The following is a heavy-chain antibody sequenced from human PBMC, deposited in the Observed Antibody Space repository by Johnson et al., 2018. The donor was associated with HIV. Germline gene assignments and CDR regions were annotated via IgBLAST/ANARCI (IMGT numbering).Heavy chain of an antibody. V-gene: IGHV3-30-3*01. D-gene: IGHD6-13*01. CDR3: ARGRGSSIYDAFDL. Sequence: VQVVESGGGLVKPGGSLRLSCAASGLTFSSYAMHWVRQAPGKGLEWVAVISYDGSNKYYADSVKGRFTISRDNSKNTLYLQMNSLRAEDTAVYYCARGRGSSIYDAFDLWGQGTMVTVSS. J-gene: IGHJ3*01. CDR1: GLTFSSYA. CDR2: ISYDGSNK.